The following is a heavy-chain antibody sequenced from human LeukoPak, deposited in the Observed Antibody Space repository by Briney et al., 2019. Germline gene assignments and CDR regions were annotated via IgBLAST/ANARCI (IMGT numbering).Heavy chain of an antibody. CDR2: IYSGGST. Sequence: GGSLRLSCVASGFTVSSNYMSWVRQAPGKGLEWVSVIYSGGSTYYAGSVKGRFTISRDNSKNTLYLQMNSLRAEDTAVYYCARAVAAAGDYYYYGMGVWGQGTTVTVAS. D-gene: IGHD6-13*01. V-gene: IGHV3-66*01. J-gene: IGHJ6*02. CDR1: GFTVSSNY. CDR3: ARAVAAAGDYYYYGMGV.